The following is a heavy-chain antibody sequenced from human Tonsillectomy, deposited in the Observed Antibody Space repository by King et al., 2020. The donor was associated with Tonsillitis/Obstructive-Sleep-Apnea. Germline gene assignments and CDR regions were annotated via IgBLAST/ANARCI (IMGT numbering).Heavy chain of an antibody. CDR2: ISYDGTNK. CDR3: AKDHLPYYDSTGYPDY. Sequence: VQLVESGGGVVQPGRSLRLSCAASGFTFSSYGMHWVRQAPGKGLEWVAVISYDGTNKYYADSVKGRFTFSRDNSKNKLYLQMNSLRADDTAVYYCAKDHLPYYDSTGYPDYWGQXTLVTVSS. D-gene: IGHD3-22*01. J-gene: IGHJ4*02. CDR1: GFTFSSYG. V-gene: IGHV3-30*18.